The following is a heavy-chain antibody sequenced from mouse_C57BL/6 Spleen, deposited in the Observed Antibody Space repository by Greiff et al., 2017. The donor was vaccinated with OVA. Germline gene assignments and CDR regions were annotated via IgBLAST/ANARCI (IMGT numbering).Heavy chain of an antibody. D-gene: IGHD2-3*01. CDR3: ALDCYSICFAF. V-gene: IGHV1-52*01. Sequence: QVQLQQPGAELVRPGSSVKLSCKASGYTFTSYWMHWVKQRPIQGLEWIGNIDPSDSETHYNQKFKDKATLTVDKSSSTAYMQLSRLTSEASSVSYCALDCYSICFAFWGPGTLVTVSA. CDR2: IDPSDSET. CDR1: GYTFTSYW. J-gene: IGHJ3*01.